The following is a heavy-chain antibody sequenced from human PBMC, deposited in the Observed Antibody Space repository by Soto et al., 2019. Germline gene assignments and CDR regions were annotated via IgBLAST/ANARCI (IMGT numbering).Heavy chain of an antibody. CDR3: ASHLNSNSDFWSGYPYYYYYMDV. Sequence: ASVKVSCKASGYTFTSYYMHWVRQAPGQGLEWMGIINPSGGSTSYAQKFQGRVTMTRDTSTSTVYMELSSLRSGDTAVYYCASHLNSNSDFWSGYPYYYYYMDVWGKGTTFTVSS. V-gene: IGHV1-46*01. CDR2: INPSGGST. CDR1: GYTFTSYY. J-gene: IGHJ6*03. D-gene: IGHD3-3*01.